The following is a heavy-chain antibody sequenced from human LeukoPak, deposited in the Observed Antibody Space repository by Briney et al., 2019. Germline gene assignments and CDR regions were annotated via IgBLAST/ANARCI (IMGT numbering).Heavy chain of an antibody. CDR2: ISGSGGST. CDR1: GFMFSSNA. J-gene: IGHJ4*02. CDR3: AKARYGDGRGFDY. V-gene: IGHV3-23*01. D-gene: IGHD4-17*01. Sequence: GGSLRLSCAASGFMFSSNAKNWVRLAPGKGLEWVSVISGSGGSTYYADSVKGRFSISRDNSKNTLYLQMNSLRTGDTAVYYCAKARYGDGRGFDYWGQGTPVTVSS.